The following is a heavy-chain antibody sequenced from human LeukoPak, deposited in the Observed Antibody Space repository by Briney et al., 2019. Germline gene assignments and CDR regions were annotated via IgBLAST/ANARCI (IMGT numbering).Heavy chain of an antibody. CDR3: ARVLRVPAADLNWFDP. D-gene: IGHD2-2*01. CDR1: GFTFSSYS. CDR2: ISSSSSTI. Sequence: PGGSLRLSCAASGFTFSSYSMNWVRQAPGKGLEWVSDISSSSSTIYYADSVKGRFTISRDNAKNSLYLQMNSLRAEDTAVYYCARVLRVPAADLNWFDPWGQGTLVTVSS. V-gene: IGHV3-48*01. J-gene: IGHJ5*02.